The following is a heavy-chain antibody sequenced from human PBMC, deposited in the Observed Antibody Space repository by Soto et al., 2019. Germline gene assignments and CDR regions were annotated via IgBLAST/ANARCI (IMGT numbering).Heavy chain of an antibody. D-gene: IGHD2-8*02. Sequence: SLKISFKGSGYSFTSYWIGWVRQMPGKVLELMGIIYPVDFDTRYIPCFRGQVTISADRSIITAYLQWSSLKASDTAMYYCVRRTADGADAFDIWGQGTMVPV. CDR3: VRRTADGADAFDI. V-gene: IGHV5-51*01. CDR2: IYPVDFDT. J-gene: IGHJ3*02. CDR1: GYSFTSYW.